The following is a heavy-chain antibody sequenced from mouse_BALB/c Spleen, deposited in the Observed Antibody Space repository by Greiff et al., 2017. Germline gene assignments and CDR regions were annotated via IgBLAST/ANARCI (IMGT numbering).Heavy chain of an antibody. Sequence: QVQLQQSGAELVRPGSSVKISCKASGYAFSSYWMNWVKQRPGQGLEWIGQIYPGDGDTNYNGKFKGKATLTADKSSSTAYMQLSSLTSEDSAVYFCARGWDVGDYYAMDYWGQGTSVTVSS. V-gene: IGHV1-80*01. CDR3: ARGWDVGDYYAMDY. J-gene: IGHJ4*01. CDR1: GYAFSSYW. D-gene: IGHD4-1*01. CDR2: IYPGDGDT.